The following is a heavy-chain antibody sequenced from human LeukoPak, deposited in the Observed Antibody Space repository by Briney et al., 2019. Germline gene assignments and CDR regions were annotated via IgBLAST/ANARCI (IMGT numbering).Heavy chain of an antibody. V-gene: IGHV4-61*02. CDR3: ARAPTQNYYDSSQDAFDI. D-gene: IGHD3-22*01. J-gene: IGHJ3*02. CDR1: GGSISSGSYY. CDR2: VYTSGST. Sequence: SQTLSLTCTVSGGSISSGSYYWSWIRQPAGKGLEWIGRVYTSGSTNYNPSLKSRVTISVDTSKNQFSLKLSSVTAADTAVYYCARAPTQNYYDSSQDAFDIWGQGTMVTVSS.